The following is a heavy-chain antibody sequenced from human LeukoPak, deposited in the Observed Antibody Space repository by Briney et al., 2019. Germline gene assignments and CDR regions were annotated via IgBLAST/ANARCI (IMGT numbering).Heavy chain of an antibody. Sequence: TGGSLRLSCAASGFTFSRYWMHWVRQAPGKGLVRVSRINSDGSSTSYADSVKGRFTISRDNAKNTLYLQMNSLRAEDTAVYYCARSMVTIPIPGGYWGQGTLVTVSS. CDR1: GFTFSRYW. CDR3: ARSMVTIPIPGGY. J-gene: IGHJ4*02. CDR2: INSDGSST. D-gene: IGHD2-2*02. V-gene: IGHV3-74*01.